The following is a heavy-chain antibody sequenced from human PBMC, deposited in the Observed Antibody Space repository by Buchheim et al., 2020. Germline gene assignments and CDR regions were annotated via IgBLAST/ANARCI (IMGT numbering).Heavy chain of an antibody. D-gene: IGHD5-12*01. CDR3: ARRRVATIRNNWFDP. CDR1: GGSFSGYY. Sequence: QVQIQQWGAGLLKPSETLSLTCAVYGGSFSGYYWSWIRQPPGKGLEWIGEINHSGSTNYNPSLKSRVTISVDTSKNQFSLKLSSVTAADTAVYYCARRRVATIRNNWFDPWGQGTL. V-gene: IGHV4-34*01. CDR2: INHSGST. J-gene: IGHJ5*02.